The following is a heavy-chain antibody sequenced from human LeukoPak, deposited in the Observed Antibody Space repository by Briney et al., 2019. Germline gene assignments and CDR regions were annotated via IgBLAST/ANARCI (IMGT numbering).Heavy chain of an antibody. V-gene: IGHV3-74*01. D-gene: IGHD1-26*01. CDR3: ARVSSGSYFGYYYYYMDV. Sequence: GGSLRLSCAASGFTFSNYWMHWVRQAPGKGLVWVSRINSDGSSTSYADSVKGRFTISRDNAKNTLYLQMNSLRTEDTAVYYCARVSSGSYFGYYYYYMDVWGKGTTVTVSS. CDR2: INSDGSST. J-gene: IGHJ6*03. CDR1: GFTFSNYW.